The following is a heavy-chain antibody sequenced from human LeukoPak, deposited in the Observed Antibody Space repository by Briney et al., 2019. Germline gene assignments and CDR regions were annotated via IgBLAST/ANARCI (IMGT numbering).Heavy chain of an antibody. CDR1: GFTFSSYA. J-gene: IGHJ4*02. CDR3: ASFYDILTGYDY. Sequence: PGGSLRLSCAASGFTFSSYAMSWVRQAPGKGLEWVSYISSSGSTIYYADSVKGRFTISRDNAKNSLYLQMNSLRAEDTAVYYCASFYDILTGYDYWGQGTLVTVSS. CDR2: ISSSGSTI. V-gene: IGHV3-48*04. D-gene: IGHD3-9*01.